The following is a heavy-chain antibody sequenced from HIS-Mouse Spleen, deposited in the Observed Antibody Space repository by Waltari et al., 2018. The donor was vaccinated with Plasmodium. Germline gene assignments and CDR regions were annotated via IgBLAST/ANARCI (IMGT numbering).Heavy chain of an antibody. CDR1: GGSFSGYY. CDR3: ARVTSSGVYWYFDL. CDR2: INHSGST. J-gene: IGHJ2*01. V-gene: IGHV4-34*01. Sequence: QVQLQQWGAVLLKPSETLSLTCAVYGGSFSGYYWSWIRQTPGKGLEWIGEINHSGSTNYNPSLKSRVTISVDTSKNQFSLKLSSVTAADTAVYYCARVTSSGVYWYFDLWGRGTLVTVSS. D-gene: IGHD3-3*01.